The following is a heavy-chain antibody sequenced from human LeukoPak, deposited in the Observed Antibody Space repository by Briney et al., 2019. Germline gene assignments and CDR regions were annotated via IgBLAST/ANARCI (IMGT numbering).Heavy chain of an antibody. CDR1: GYTFTSYD. V-gene: IGHV1-8*01. D-gene: IGHD4-17*01. J-gene: IGHJ4*02. CDR2: MNPNSGNT. CDR3: ARSVDYGDPTHDY. Sequence: GASVKVSCKASGYTFTSYDINWVRQATGQGLGWIGWMNPNSGNTGYAQKFQGRVTMTRNTSISTAYMELSSLRSEDTAVYYCARSVDYGDPTHDYWGQGTLVTVSS.